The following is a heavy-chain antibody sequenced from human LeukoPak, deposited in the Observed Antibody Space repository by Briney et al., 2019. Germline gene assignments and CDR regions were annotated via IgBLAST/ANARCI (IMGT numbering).Heavy chain of an antibody. V-gene: IGHV4-61*02. CDR1: GGFISSNSAY. D-gene: IGHD6-13*01. CDR2: IYTTGST. Sequence: SETLSLTCPVSGGFISSNSAYWSWIRQPAGKGLEWIGRIYTTGSTNYNPSLKSRVTMSVDTSKNQFSLNLSSVTAADTAVYYCARGWAAAGKEWFDPWGQGTLVTVSS. CDR3: ARGWAAAGKEWFDP. J-gene: IGHJ5*02.